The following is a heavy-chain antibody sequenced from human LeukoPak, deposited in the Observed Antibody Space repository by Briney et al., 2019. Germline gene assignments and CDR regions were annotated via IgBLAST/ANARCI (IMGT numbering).Heavy chain of an antibody. CDR2: IYYSGST. V-gene: IGHV4-39*07. Sequence: SETLSLTCTVSGGSISSSSYYWGWIRQPPGKGLEWIGSIYYSGSTYYNPSLKSRVTISVDTSKNQFSLKLSSVTVADTAVYYCAREYRYYYDSSGYYQIYYYYGMDVWGQGTTVTVSS. CDR1: GGSISSSSYY. D-gene: IGHD3-22*01. J-gene: IGHJ6*02. CDR3: AREYRYYYDSSGYYQIYYYYGMDV.